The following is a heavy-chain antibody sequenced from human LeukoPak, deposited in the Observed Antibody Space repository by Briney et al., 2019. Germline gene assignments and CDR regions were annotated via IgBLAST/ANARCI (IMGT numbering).Heavy chain of an antibody. CDR3: ARDLPKYCSGGSCYRHDY. J-gene: IGHJ4*02. CDR2: INPNSGGT. D-gene: IGHD2-15*01. CDR1: GYTFTGYY. Sequence: APVTLSCKASGYTFTGYYMHWVRQAPGQGLEWMGWINPNSGGTNYAQKFQGRVTMTRDTSISTAYMELSRLRSDDTAVYYCARDLPKYCSGGSCYRHDYWGQGTLVTVSS. V-gene: IGHV1-2*02.